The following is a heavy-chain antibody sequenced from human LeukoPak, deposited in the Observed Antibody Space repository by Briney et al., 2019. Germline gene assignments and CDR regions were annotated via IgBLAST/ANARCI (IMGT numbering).Heavy chain of an antibody. V-gene: IGHV1-2*06. CDR2: INPNSGGT. CDR3: ARAVGYYYDYDFDY. J-gene: IGHJ4*02. CDR1: GYTFTGYY. D-gene: IGHD3-22*01. Sequence: GASVKVSCKASGYTFTGYYMHWVRQATGQGLEWMGRINPNSGGTNYAQKFQGRVTMTRDTSISTAYMELRRLRSDDTAVYYCARAVGYYYDYDFDYWGQGTLVTVSS.